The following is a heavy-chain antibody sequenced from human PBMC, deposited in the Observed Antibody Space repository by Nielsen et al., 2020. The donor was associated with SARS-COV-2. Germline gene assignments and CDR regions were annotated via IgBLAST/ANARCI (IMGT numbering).Heavy chain of an antibody. CDR2: IYYSGST. CDR1: GGSISSGDYY. Sequence: SETLSLTCTVSGGSISSGDYYWSWIRQPPGKGLEWIGYIYYSGSTYYNPSLKSRVTIPVDTSKNQFSLKLSSVTAADTAVYYCARAGRITIFGVVDAFDIWGQGTMVTVSS. CDR3: ARAGRITIFGVVDAFDI. V-gene: IGHV4-30-4*01. J-gene: IGHJ3*02. D-gene: IGHD3-3*01.